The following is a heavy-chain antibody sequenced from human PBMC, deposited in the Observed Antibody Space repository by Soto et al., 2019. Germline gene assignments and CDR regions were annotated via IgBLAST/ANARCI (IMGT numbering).Heavy chain of an antibody. CDR1: GYTFTSYG. D-gene: IGHD3-16*01. J-gene: IGHJ6*02. CDR2: INGYNGNT. CDR3: ARMGDVPYYYYGMDV. V-gene: IGHV1-18*01. Sequence: QVQLVQSGAEVKKPGASVKVSCKASGYTFTSYGISWVRQAPGQGLEWMGWINGYNGNTNHAQKLQGRVTMSTDTSTSTAYMELRSLRSDDSAVYYCARMGDVPYYYYGMDVWGQGTTGTVSS.